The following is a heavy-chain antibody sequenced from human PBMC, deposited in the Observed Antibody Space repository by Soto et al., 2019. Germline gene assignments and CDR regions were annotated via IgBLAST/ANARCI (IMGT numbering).Heavy chain of an antibody. CDR3: ARLRGYCSGGSCYWFDP. V-gene: IGHV4-59*08. CDR2: IYYSGRT. J-gene: IGHJ5*02. D-gene: IGHD2-15*01. Sequence: SETLSLTCTVSGGSISSYYWSWIRQPPGKGLEWIGYIYYSGRTNYNPSLKSRVTISVDTSKNQFSLKLSSVTAADTAVYYCARLRGYCSGGSCYWFDPWGQGTLVTVSS. CDR1: GGSISSYY.